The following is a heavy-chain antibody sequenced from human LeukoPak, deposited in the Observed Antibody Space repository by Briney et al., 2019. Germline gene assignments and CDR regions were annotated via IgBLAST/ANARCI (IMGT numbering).Heavy chain of an antibody. V-gene: IGHV4-59*01. CDR2: RYYSGRT. CDR3: ARTTGYSSTWELDS. D-gene: IGHD6-13*01. CDR1: GASILTNY. J-gene: IGHJ4*02. Sequence: SETLSLTCTVSGASILTNYWTWIRQSPGKGLEWIGYRYYSGRTNYNPSLKSRVTISVDTSKSQFSLRLTSETAADTAVYYCARTTGYSSTWELDSWGQGTLVTVSS.